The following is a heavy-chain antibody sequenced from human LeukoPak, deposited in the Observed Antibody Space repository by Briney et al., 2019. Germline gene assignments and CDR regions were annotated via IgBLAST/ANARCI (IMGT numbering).Heavy chain of an antibody. J-gene: IGHJ5*02. CDR3: ARLVNTAMVSGDWFDP. D-gene: IGHD5-18*01. CDR2: INHSGST. CDR1: GGSFSGYY. Sequence: SETLSLTCAVYGGSFSGYYWSWIRQPPGKGLEWIGEINHSGSTNYNPSLKSRVTISVDTSKNQFSLKLSSVTAADTAVYYCARLVNTAMVSGDWFDPWGQGTLVTVSS. V-gene: IGHV4-34*01.